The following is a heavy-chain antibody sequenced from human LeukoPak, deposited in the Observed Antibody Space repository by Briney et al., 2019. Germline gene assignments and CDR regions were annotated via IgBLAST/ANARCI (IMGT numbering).Heavy chain of an antibody. Sequence: SETLSLTCAVYGGSFSGYYWAWIRQPAGKGLEWIGRIYSSGSSNYNSSLKSRVTMSVDTSKNQFSLELTSVTAADTAVYYCARINSSGWYLFDYWGQGTLVTVSS. J-gene: IGHJ4*02. V-gene: IGHV4-59*10. CDR3: ARINSSGWYLFDY. D-gene: IGHD6-19*01. CDR2: IYSSGSS. CDR1: GGSFSGYY.